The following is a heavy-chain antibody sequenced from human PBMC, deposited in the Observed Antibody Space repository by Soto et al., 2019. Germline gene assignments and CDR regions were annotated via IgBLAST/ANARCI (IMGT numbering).Heavy chain of an antibody. Sequence: ASVKVSCKASGYTFTNYAIHWVRQAPGQRLEWMGWINTGNGNTKYSQKFQDRVTITRDTSASTAYMELSSLRSEDTAVYYCAIERTITYGMDVWGQGTTVTVSS. D-gene: IGHD3-3*01. V-gene: IGHV1-3*04. CDR2: INTGNGNT. CDR3: AIERTITYGMDV. J-gene: IGHJ6*02. CDR1: GYTFTNYA.